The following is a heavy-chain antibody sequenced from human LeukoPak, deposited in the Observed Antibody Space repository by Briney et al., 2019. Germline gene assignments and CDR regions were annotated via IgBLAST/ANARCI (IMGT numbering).Heavy chain of an antibody. CDR2: MNPNSGNT. D-gene: IGHD6-19*01. V-gene: IGHV1-8*01. J-gene: IGHJ4*02. Sequence: GASVKVSCKASGYTFTSYDINWVRQATGQGLEWMGWMNPNSGNTGYAQKFQGRVTMTRNTSISTAYMELSSLRSEDTAVYYCARVLRVRSSGWYGYWGQGTLVTVSS. CDR1: GYTFTSYD. CDR3: ARVLRVRSSGWYGY.